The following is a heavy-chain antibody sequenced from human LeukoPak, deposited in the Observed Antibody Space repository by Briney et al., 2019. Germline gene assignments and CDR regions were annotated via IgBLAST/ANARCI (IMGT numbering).Heavy chain of an antibody. V-gene: IGHV3-30-3*01. CDR1: GLSFSTIA. CDR3: ARDPSSVPHSVNWAANWFDP. D-gene: IGHD1-1*01. CDR2: ISYDGSNK. J-gene: IGHJ5*02. Sequence: GGSLRLSCAASGLSFSTIAFHWVRQAPGKGLEWLALISYDGSNKFYADSVKGRFTISRDNSKNTLYLQTNSLETEDTAVYYCARDPSSVPHSVNWAANWFDPWGQGTLVTVSS.